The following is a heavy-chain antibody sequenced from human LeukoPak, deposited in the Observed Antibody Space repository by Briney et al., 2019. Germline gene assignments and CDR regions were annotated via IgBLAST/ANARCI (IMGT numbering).Heavy chain of an antibody. D-gene: IGHD3-10*01. V-gene: IGHV3-30*02. CDR1: GFTFSSYD. J-gene: IGHJ4*02. CDR2: IRYDGSNK. Sequence: PGGSLRLSCAASGFTFSSYDIHWVRQAPGKGLEWVAFIRYDGSNKFHADSVKGRFTISRDNSKNTVYLEMNSLRAEDTAVYYCAKGPLVRGTDPSGFDYWGQGTLVTVSS. CDR3: AKGPLVRGTDPSGFDY.